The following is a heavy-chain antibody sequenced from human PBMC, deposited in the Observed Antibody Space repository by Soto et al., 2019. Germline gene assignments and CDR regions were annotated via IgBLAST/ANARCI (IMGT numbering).Heavy chain of an antibody. CDR1: GFSFRSYA. CDR3: ADGGRYPYF. D-gene: IGHD1-26*01. Sequence: GVSLRLSCAASGFSFRSYAMGWVRQAPGKGLAWVSSISAGGDGTYYADSVKGRFTISRDNSKNTLYLQMDSLRAEDTAVYYCADGGRYPYFWGQGTLVTVSS. V-gene: IGHV3-23*01. CDR2: ISAGGDGT. J-gene: IGHJ4*02.